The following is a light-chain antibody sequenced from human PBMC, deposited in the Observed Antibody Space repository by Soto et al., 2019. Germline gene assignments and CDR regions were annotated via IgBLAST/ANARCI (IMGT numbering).Light chain of an antibody. Sequence: EIVLMQSPGTLSLSPGERATRSSRASQTMTRAYVAWYQQKPCQAPRLLIYAASNRATGISDKFSGSGWGTDFSLTISRLEPEDAAVYYCRQYHSPPQTFGQGTKVEIK. CDR2: AAS. J-gene: IGKJ2*01. V-gene: IGKV3-20*01. CDR1: QTMTRAY. CDR3: RQYHSPPQT.